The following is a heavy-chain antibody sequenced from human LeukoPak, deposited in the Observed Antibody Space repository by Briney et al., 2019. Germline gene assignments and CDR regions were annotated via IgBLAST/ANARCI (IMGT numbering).Heavy chain of an antibody. CDR1: GGTFSSYA. V-gene: IGHV1-69*05. CDR2: IIPILGTA. J-gene: IGHJ4*02. Sequence: GASVKVSCKASGGTFSSYAISWVRQAPGQGLGWMGGIIPILGTANYAQKFQGRVTITTDESTSTAYMELSSLRSEDTAVYYCARAYVGYCSSTSCYLDYFDYWGQGTLVTVSS. D-gene: IGHD2-2*01. CDR3: ARAYVGYCSSTSCYLDYFDY.